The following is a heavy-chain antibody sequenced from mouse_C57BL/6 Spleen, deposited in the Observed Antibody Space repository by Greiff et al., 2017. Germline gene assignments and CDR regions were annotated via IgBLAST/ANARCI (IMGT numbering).Heavy chain of an antibody. D-gene: IGHD1-1*01. Sequence: VQLQQSGPELVKPGASVKISCKASGYAFSSSWMNWVKQRPGKGLEWIGRIYPGDGDTNYNGKFKGKATLTADKSSSTAYMQLSSLTSEDSAVYFCARGGSSRYYAMDYWGQGPSVTVSS. J-gene: IGHJ4*01. CDR1: GYAFSSSW. CDR2: IYPGDGDT. CDR3: ARGGSSRYYAMDY. V-gene: IGHV1-82*01.